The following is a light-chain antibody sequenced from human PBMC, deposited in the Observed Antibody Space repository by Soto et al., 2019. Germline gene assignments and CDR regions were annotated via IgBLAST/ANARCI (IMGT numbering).Light chain of an antibody. CDR1: SSDVGGYNY. V-gene: IGLV2-11*01. CDR2: DVS. CDR3: CSSAGSYSYV. Sequence: QSALTQPRSVSGSPGQSVTISCTGTSSDVGGYNYVSWYHQHPGKAPKLMIYDVSKRPSGVPDRFSGSKSGNTASLTISGLQAEDEADYYCCSSAGSYSYVFGTGTKLTVL. J-gene: IGLJ1*01.